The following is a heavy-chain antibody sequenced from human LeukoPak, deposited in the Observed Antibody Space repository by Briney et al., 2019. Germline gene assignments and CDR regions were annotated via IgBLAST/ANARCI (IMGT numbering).Heavy chain of an antibody. CDR2: ISSNGGST. CDR3: AREVDHSFDY. CDR1: GFTFSSYA. V-gene: IGHV3-64*01. J-gene: IGHJ4*02. Sequence: GGSLRLSCAASGFTFSSYAMHWVRQAPGKGLEYVSAISSNGGSTHYANSVKGRFTISRDNSKNTLYLQMGSLRAEDVAVYYCAREVDHSFDYWGQGTLVTVSS.